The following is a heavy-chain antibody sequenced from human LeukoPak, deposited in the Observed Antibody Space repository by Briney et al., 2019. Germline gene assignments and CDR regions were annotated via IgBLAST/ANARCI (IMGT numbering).Heavy chain of an antibody. CDR2: IYHSGST. D-gene: IGHD3-10*01. CDR3: AGVRWFRC. CDR1: GGSISSGSYY. V-gene: IGHV4-61*09. J-gene: IGHJ4*02. Sequence: PSQTLSLTCTVSGGSISSGSYYWSWIRQPAGKGLEWIGEIYHSGSTNYNPSLKSRVTISVDKSKNQFSLKLSSVTAADTAVYYCAGVRWFRCWGQGTLVTVSS.